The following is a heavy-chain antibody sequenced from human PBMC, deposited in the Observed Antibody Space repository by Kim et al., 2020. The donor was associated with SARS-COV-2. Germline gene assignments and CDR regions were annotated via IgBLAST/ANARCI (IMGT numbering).Heavy chain of an antibody. CDR2: ISAYNGNT. D-gene: IGHD2-15*01. CDR3: ARDRADCSSGSCYSSAAPVANWFDP. J-gene: IGHJ5*02. CDR1: GYTFTSYG. V-gene: IGHV1-18*01. Sequence: ASVKISCKASGYTFTSYGISWVRQAPGQGLEWMGWISAYNGNTNYAQKLQGRVTMTTDTSTSTAYMEMRSLRSDDTAVYYCARDRADCSSGSCYSSAAPVANWFDPWGQGTLVTVSS.